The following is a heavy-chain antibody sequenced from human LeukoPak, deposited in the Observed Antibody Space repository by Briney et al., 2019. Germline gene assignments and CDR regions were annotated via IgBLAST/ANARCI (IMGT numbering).Heavy chain of an antibody. CDR1: GGSISSYY. CDR3: ARNQLPSTFDI. V-gene: IGHV4-59*01. J-gene: IGHJ3*02. CDR2: IYYSGST. D-gene: IGHD2-2*01. Sequence: SETPSLTCTVSGGSISSYYWSWIRQPPGKGLEWIGYIYYSGSTNYNPSLKSRVTISVDTSKNQFSLKLSSVTAADTAVYYCARNQLPSTFDIWGQGTMVTVSS.